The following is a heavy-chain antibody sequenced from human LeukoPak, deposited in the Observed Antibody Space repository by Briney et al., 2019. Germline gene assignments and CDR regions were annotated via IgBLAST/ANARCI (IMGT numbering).Heavy chain of an antibody. CDR2: ISSSYRYI. Sequence: GSLRLSCAASGFNFSTYTMHWVRQAPGKGLEWLSSISSSYRYIYYADSVKGRFTISRDNARKSMYLQMNSLRAEDTAVYYCAREITVTNTGYWGPGTLVTVSS. CDR3: AREITVTNTGY. CDR1: GFNFSTYT. J-gene: IGHJ4*02. D-gene: IGHD4-17*01. V-gene: IGHV3-21*01.